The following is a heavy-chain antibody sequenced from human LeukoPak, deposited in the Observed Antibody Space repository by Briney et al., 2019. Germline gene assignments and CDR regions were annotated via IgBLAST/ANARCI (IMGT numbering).Heavy chain of an antibody. CDR1: GYTFTSYY. D-gene: IGHD3-9*01. CDR2: INPNSGGT. CDR3: ARDYDILTGYSFNWFDP. J-gene: IGHJ5*02. V-gene: IGHV1-2*06. Sequence: ASVNVSCKASGYTFTSYYMHWVRQAPGQGLEWMGRINPNSGGTNYAQKFQGRVTMTRDTSISTAYMELSRLRSDDTAVYYCARDYDILTGYSFNWFDPWGQGTLVTVSS.